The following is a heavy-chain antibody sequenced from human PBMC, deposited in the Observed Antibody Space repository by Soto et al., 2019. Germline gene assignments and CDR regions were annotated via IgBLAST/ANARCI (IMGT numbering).Heavy chain of an antibody. Sequence: PSETLSLTCTFSCGSIISYYWSWIRQPPGKGLEWIGYIYYSGSTNYNPSLKSRVTISVDTSKNQFSLKLSSVTAADTAVYYCARDFLYDSSGHYGMDVWGQGTTVTVSS. CDR3: ARDFLYDSSGHYGMDV. CDR2: IYYSGST. CDR1: CGSIISYY. V-gene: IGHV4-59*01. J-gene: IGHJ6*02. D-gene: IGHD3-22*01.